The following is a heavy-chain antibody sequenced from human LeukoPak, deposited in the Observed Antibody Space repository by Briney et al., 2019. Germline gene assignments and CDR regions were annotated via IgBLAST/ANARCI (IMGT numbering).Heavy chain of an antibody. Sequence: SESLSLSCAVYGGSFSGYYLSWIRQPPGKGLEWVGEINSSGSTNYNPSLKSRVTISVDTSKNQFSLKLSSVTAAGTAVYYCARDDIVVVPAAILYNWFDPWGQGTLVTVSS. CDR2: INSSGST. J-gene: IGHJ5*02. D-gene: IGHD2-2*01. CDR1: GGSFSGYY. V-gene: IGHV4-34*01. CDR3: ARDDIVVVPAAILYNWFDP.